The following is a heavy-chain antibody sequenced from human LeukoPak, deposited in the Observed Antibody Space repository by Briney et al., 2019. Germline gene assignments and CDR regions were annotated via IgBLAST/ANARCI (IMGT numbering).Heavy chain of an antibody. CDR2: ISTSSIYI. CDR1: GFTFSTYS. Sequence: PGGSLRLSCAASGFTFSTYSMNWVRQAPGKGLEWVSSISTSSIYIYYSDSVKGRFTISRDNAKNSLYLQMNSLRAEDMAVYYCARVAPGSSWLFDVFDIWGQGTMVTVSS. V-gene: IGHV3-21*01. J-gene: IGHJ3*02. D-gene: IGHD6-13*01. CDR3: ARVAPGSSWLFDVFDI.